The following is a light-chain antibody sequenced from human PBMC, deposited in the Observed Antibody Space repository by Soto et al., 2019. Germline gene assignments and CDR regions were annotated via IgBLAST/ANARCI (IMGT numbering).Light chain of an antibody. CDR1: SSDVGAYNY. Sequence: QSALTQPASVSGSPGQSITISCTGTSSDVGAYNYVSWYQQHPGKAPELMIYQVSNRPSRVSNRFSGSKSGTSASLTIAGLQAEDEADYYCSSYTSSSTLHVFGTGTKLTVL. CDR2: QVS. J-gene: IGLJ1*01. V-gene: IGLV2-14*01. CDR3: SSYTSSSTLHV.